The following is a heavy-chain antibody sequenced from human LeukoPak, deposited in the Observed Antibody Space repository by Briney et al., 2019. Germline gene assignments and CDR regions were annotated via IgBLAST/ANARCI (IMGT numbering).Heavy chain of an antibody. CDR2: MNPNSGNT. CDR1: GYTFTSYD. CDR3: ARAVGVVTAIAFDY. Sequence: ASVKVSCKASGYTFTSYDINWVRQATGQGLEWMGWMNPNSGNTGYAQKFQGRVTMARDTSTSTVYMELSSLRSEDTAVYYCARAVGVVTAIAFDYWGQGTLVTVSS. D-gene: IGHD2-21*02. V-gene: IGHV1-8*01. J-gene: IGHJ4*02.